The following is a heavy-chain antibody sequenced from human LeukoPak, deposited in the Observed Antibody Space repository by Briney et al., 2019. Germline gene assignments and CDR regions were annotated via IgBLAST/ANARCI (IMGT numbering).Heavy chain of an antibody. CDR3: ARDLHRSDIVSTPHWFDP. Sequence: ASVKVSCKASGYTFTSYYMHWVRQAPGQGLEWMGIINPSGGSTSYAQKFQGRVTMTRDMSTSTVYMELSSLRSEDTAVYYCARDLHRSDIVSTPHWFDPWGQGTLVTVSS. D-gene: IGHD2-15*01. V-gene: IGHV1-46*01. J-gene: IGHJ5*02. CDR1: GYTFTSYY. CDR2: INPSGGST.